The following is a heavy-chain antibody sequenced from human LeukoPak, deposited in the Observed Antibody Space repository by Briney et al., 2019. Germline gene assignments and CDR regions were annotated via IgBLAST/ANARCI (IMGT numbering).Heavy chain of an antibody. V-gene: IGHV4-61*02. D-gene: IGHD3-10*01. CDR3: ARDPGYYGSGSRGAFDY. CDR2: IYTSGST. J-gene: IGHJ4*02. CDR1: GGSISSGSYY. Sequence: PSETLSLTCTVSGGSISSGSYYWSWIRQPAGKGLEWIGRIYTSGSTNYNPSLESRVTMSVDTSKNQFSLRLSSVTAADTAVYYCARDPGYYGSGSRGAFDYWGQGTLVTVSS.